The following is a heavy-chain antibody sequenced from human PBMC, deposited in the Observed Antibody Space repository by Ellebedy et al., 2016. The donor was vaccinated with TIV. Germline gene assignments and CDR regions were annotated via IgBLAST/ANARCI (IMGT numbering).Heavy chain of an antibody. J-gene: IGHJ4*02. V-gene: IGHV1-46*01. CDR2: LDARAGST. Sequence: ASVKVSCKASGYPFTKYYFHWIRQAPGQGLEWMGVLDARAGSTTYAETLQGSISVTRDLSTRTVFMELSGLTSDDTAVYYCASVPSAGADFWGQGTLVSVSS. CDR1: GYPFTKYY. CDR3: ASVPSAGADF. D-gene: IGHD4-17*01.